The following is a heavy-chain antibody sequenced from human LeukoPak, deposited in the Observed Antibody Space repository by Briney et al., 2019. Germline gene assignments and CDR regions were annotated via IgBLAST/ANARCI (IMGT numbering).Heavy chain of an antibody. CDR1: GFAFSSYS. Sequence: GGSLRLSCAASGFAFSSYSMNWVRQAPGKGLEWISYISRSISTIYYADSVKGRFIISRDNAKNSLFLQMNSLRDEDTAVYYCAATYSSGWYYYYGMDVWGQGTTVTVSS. CDR2: ISRSISTI. V-gene: IGHV3-48*02. CDR3: AATYSSGWYYYYGMDV. D-gene: IGHD6-19*01. J-gene: IGHJ6*02.